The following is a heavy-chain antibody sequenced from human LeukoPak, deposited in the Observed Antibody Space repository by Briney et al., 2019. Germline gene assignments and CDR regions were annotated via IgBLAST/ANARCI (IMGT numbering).Heavy chain of an antibody. Sequence: TVKVSCKASGGTFSNYAINWGRQAPGQGLESMRGIIPLFGTANYAQKFQGRVTITADESTSTAYMELSSLRSEDTAVYYCAMPRGDCSGGSCYFEFAFDIWGQGAMATVSS. CDR3: AMPRGDCSGGSCYFEFAFDI. D-gene: IGHD2-15*01. J-gene: IGHJ3*02. V-gene: IGHV1-69*13. CDR2: IIPLFGTA. CDR1: GGTFSNYA.